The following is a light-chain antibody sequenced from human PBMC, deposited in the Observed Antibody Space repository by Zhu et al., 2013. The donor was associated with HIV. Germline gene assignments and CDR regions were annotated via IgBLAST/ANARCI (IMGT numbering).Light chain of an antibody. J-gene: IGKJ2*04. CDR2: AAS. CDR1: QDINNW. V-gene: IGKV1-39*01. Sequence: DIQMTQSPSSVSASVGDRVTITCRASQDINNWLVWYQQKPGKAPKLLIFAASVLQRGVPSRFSGSGSGTDFTLTISSLQPEDFATYYCQQSYSTPGSFGQGTKLEIK. CDR3: QQSYSTPGS.